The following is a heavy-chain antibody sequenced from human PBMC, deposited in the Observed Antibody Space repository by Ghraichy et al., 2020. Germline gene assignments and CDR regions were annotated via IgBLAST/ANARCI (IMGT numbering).Heavy chain of an antibody. Sequence: SETLSLTCTVSGGSISSGGYYWSWIRQHPGKGLEWIGYIYYSGSTYYNPSLKSRVTISVDTSKNQFSLKLSSVTAADTAVYYCARDPSAYYDFWAPTYGMDVWGQGTTVTVSS. CDR1: GGSISSGGYY. CDR2: IYYSGST. D-gene: IGHD3-3*01. V-gene: IGHV4-31*03. CDR3: ARDPSAYYDFWAPTYGMDV. J-gene: IGHJ6*02.